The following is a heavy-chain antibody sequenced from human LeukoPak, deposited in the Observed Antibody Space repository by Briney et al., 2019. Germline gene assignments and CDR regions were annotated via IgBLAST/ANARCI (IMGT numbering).Heavy chain of an antibody. CDR3: ARDLRRDGYNP. V-gene: IGHV4-59*01. CDR2: IYYSGST. J-gene: IGHJ5*02. Sequence: SETLSLTCTVSGGSISSYYWSWIQQPPGKGLEWIGYIYYSGSTNYNPSLKSRVTISVDTSKNQFSLKLSSVTAADTAVYYCARDLRRDGYNPWGQGTLVTVSS. D-gene: IGHD5-24*01. CDR1: GGSISSYY.